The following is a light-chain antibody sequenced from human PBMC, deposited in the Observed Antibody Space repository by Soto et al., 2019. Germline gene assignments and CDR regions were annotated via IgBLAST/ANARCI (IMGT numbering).Light chain of an antibody. CDR2: DAS. V-gene: IGKV1-5*01. CDR3: QKYNSYPWK. CDR1: QSISSW. J-gene: IGKJ1*01. Sequence: DIQMTQSPSTLSASVVDRVTITCRASQSISSWLAWYQQKPGKAPKLLIYDASSLESGVPSRFSGSGSGTEFTLTITSLQPDDFATYYCQKYNSYPWKFGQGTKVDIK.